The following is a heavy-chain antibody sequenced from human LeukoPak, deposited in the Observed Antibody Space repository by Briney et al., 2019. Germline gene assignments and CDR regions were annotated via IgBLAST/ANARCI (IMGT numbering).Heavy chain of an antibody. Sequence: GGSLTLSCAASGFTFSNYWMSWVRQAPGKGLEWVANIKQDGSEKYYVDSVKGRFTISRDNAKNSLYLQMNSLRAEETAVYYCARRSGSYGDAFDIWGQGTMVTVSS. J-gene: IGHJ3*02. CDR3: ARRSGSYGDAFDI. CDR2: IKQDGSEK. CDR1: GFTFSNYW. D-gene: IGHD1-26*01. V-gene: IGHV3-7*01.